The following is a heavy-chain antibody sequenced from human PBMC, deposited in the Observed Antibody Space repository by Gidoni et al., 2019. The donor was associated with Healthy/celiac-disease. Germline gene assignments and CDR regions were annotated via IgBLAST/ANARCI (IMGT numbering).Heavy chain of an antibody. V-gene: IGHV4-34*01. J-gene: IGHJ5*02. CDR2: INHRGST. Sequence: QVQLQQWGAGLLKPSETLSLTCAVYGGYFSGYSWSWIRQPPGKGLELIGEINHRGSTKYNPSLKSRVTISVDTSKNQFSLKLSAVTAADTAVYYCGKYDILTGSFDPWGQGTLVTVSS. D-gene: IGHD3-9*01. CDR3: GKYDILTGSFDP. CDR1: GGYFSGYS.